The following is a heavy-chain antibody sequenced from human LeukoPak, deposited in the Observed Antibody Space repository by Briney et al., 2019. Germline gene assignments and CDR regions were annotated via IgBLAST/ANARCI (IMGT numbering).Heavy chain of an antibody. Sequence: SVKVSCKASGGTFSSYAISWVRQAPGQGLEWMGGIIPIFGTANYAQKFQGRVTITADESTSTAYMELSSLRSEDTAVYYCARDLRYSGYDYYYGMDVWGQETTVTVSS. V-gene: IGHV1-69*13. CDR2: IIPIFGTA. CDR3: ARDLRYSGYDYYYGMDV. D-gene: IGHD5-12*01. CDR1: GGTFSSYA. J-gene: IGHJ6*02.